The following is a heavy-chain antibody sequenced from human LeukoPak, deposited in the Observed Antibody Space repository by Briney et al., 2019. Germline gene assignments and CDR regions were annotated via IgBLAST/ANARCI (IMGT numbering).Heavy chain of an antibody. CDR3: AKGGELSLVYYYYYYYMDV. V-gene: IGHV3-23*01. Sequence: PGGSLRLSCAASGFTFSSYAMSWVRQAPGKGLEWVSAISGSGGSTSYADSVKGRFTISRDNSKNSLYLQMNSLRAEDTAVYYCAKGGELSLVYYYYYYYMDVWGKGTTVTVSS. CDR2: ISGSGGST. J-gene: IGHJ6*03. D-gene: IGHD3-16*01. CDR1: GFTFSSYA.